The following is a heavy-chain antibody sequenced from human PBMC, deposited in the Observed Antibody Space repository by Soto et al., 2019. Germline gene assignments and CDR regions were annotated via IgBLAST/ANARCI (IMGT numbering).Heavy chain of an antibody. CDR3: ARVTPGNNLYYFSGLDF. Sequence: PGGSLRLSRVASGFTFDTYGIHWVRQAPGKGLQWVALISYEGSNTYYADSVRGRFTISRDNSKNTLYLQMNTLRPEDTGVYYCARVTPGNNLYYFSGLDFWGQGTSVTVSS. V-gene: IGHV3-30-3*01. CDR2: ISYEGSNT. CDR1: GFTFDTYG. D-gene: IGHD1-1*01. J-gene: IGHJ6*02.